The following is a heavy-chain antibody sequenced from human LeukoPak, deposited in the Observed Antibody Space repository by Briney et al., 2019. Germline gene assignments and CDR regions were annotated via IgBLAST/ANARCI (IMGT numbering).Heavy chain of an antibody. J-gene: IGHJ4*02. V-gene: IGHV4-4*09. D-gene: IGHD2-2*01. CDR3: AGLRVGARSYYFDY. CDR1: GASISTYH. CDR2: IYNSGST. Sequence: PSETLSLTCTVSGASISTYHWSWIRQPPGEGLEWIGYIYNSGSTNYNPSLKSRVTISVDTSKNQFSLRLTSVTAADTAVYYCAGLRVGARSYYFDYWGLGTLVTVSS.